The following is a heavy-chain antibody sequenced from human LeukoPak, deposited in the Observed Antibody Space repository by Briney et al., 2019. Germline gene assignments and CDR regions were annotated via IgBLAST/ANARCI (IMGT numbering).Heavy chain of an antibody. Sequence: GGSLRLSCAASGFTFSINNMHWVRQAPGKGLEWVAFVENNGNEKYADSVRGRFTVSRDNSRNTLYLQMNSLRNEDTPVYYCAKDFRWSFDYWGQGSLVTVSS. V-gene: IGHV3-30*02. J-gene: IGHJ4*02. CDR1: GFTFSINN. D-gene: IGHD3-3*01. CDR3: AKDFRWSFDY. CDR2: VENNGNEK.